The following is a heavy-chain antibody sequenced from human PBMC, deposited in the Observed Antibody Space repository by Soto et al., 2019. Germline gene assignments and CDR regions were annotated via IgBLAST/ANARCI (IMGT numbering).Heavy chain of an antibody. CDR2: ISSSSSYI. Sequence: EVQLVESGGGLVKPGGSLRLSCAASGFTFSSYSMNWVRQAPGKGLEWVSSISSSSSYIYYADSVKGRFTISRDNAKNSRYRQMNSRRAEDTAVYYCARSEVVVPAAPRDYYYGMDVWGQGTTVTVSS. D-gene: IGHD2-2*01. J-gene: IGHJ6*02. CDR1: GFTFSSYS. V-gene: IGHV3-21*01. CDR3: ARSEVVVPAAPRDYYYGMDV.